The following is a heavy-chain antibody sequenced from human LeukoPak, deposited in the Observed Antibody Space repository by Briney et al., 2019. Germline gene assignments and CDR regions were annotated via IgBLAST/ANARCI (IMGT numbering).Heavy chain of an antibody. Sequence: PGESLKISCRGSEYSFTNYWIGWVRQMPGKGLEWMGIIFPGDSHTTYSPSFQGQVTISADKSISTAYLHWSSLKASDTAMYYCARHRDSSSWSPFDYWGQGTLVTVSS. V-gene: IGHV5-51*01. D-gene: IGHD2-2*01. CDR2: IFPGDSHT. CDR1: EYSFTNYW. CDR3: ARHRDSSSWSPFDY. J-gene: IGHJ4*02.